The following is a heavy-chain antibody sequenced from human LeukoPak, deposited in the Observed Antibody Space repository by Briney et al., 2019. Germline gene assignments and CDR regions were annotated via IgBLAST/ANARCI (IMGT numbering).Heavy chain of an antibody. Sequence: ASVKVSCKASGYTFTSYGISWVRQAPGQGLEWMGWISAYNGNTNYAQKLQGRVTMTTDTSTSTAYMELRSLRSDDTAVYYCARAGIAGAGQAVGGGGRRSYYYYYMDVWGKGTTVTISS. CDR3: ARAGIAGAGQAVGGGGRRSYYYYYMDV. CDR2: ISAYNGNT. V-gene: IGHV1-18*01. D-gene: IGHD6-19*01. J-gene: IGHJ6*03. CDR1: GYTFTSYG.